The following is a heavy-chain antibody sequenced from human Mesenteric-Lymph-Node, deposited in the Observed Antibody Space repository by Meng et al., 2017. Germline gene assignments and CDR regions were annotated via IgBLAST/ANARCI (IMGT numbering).Heavy chain of an antibody. J-gene: IGHJ4*02. Sequence: SETLSLTCTVSGGSISSYYWSWIRQPPGKGLEWIGYIYYSGSTNYNPSLKSRVTISVDTSKNQFSLKLSSVTAADTAVYYCARRSRITMVRGAQYYFDYWGQGTLVTVSS. CDR2: IYYSGST. CDR3: ARRSRITMVRGAQYYFDY. CDR1: GGSISSYY. V-gene: IGHV4-59*12. D-gene: IGHD3-10*01.